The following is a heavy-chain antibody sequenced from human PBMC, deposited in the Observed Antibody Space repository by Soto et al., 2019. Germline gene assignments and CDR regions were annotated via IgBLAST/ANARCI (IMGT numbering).Heavy chain of an antibody. D-gene: IGHD3-16*02. CDR2: MNPNSGNT. Sequence: EASVKVSCKASGYTFTSYDINWVRQATGQGLEWMGWMNPNSGNTGYAQKFQGRVTMTRNTSISTAYMELSSLRSEDTAVYYCARPPYDYIWGSYRGDAFDIWGQGTMVTVSS. CDR3: ARPPYDYIWGSYRGDAFDI. CDR1: GYTFTSYD. V-gene: IGHV1-8*01. J-gene: IGHJ3*02.